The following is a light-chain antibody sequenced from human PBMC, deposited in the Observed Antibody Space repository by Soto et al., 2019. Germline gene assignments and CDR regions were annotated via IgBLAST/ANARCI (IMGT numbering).Light chain of an antibody. J-gene: IGKJ1*01. CDR2: GAS. Sequence: EIVLTQSPGTLSLSRGEGATLSCRASQSVSNNYLAWYQQKPGQAPRLLIYGASNRATGIPDRFSGGGSGTDFTLTISRLEPEDFAVYYCQQYGSSGTFGQGTKVDIK. V-gene: IGKV3-20*01. CDR1: QSVSNNY. CDR3: QQYGSSGT.